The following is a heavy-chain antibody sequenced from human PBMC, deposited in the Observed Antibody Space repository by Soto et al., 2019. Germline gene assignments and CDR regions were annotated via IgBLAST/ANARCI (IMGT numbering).Heavy chain of an antibody. D-gene: IGHD5-12*01. CDR1: GFTFSSYA. J-gene: IGHJ4*02. CDR2: ISGSGGST. Sequence: GGSLRLSCAASGFTFSSYAMSWVRQAPGKGLEWVSAISGSGGSTYYADSVKGRFTISRDNSKNTLYLQMDSLRAEDTAVYYCALYKGRSGYDDPSDYWGQGTQITVSS. V-gene: IGHV3-23*01. CDR3: ALYKGRSGYDDPSDY.